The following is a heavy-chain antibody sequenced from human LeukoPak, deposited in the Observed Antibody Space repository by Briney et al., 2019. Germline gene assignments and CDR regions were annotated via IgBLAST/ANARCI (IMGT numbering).Heavy chain of an antibody. J-gene: IGHJ4*02. Sequence: GGSLRLSCTASRITLTSSWMTWVRQAPGKGLEWVAVIWSDATNQFYADSVKGRFTISRDYSQKTVYLEMDSLTIEDTAIYYCAKDAQRGFDYSNSLEYWGPGTLVSVSS. CDR2: IWSDATNQ. D-gene: IGHD4-11*01. V-gene: IGHV3-33*06. CDR1: RITLTSSW. CDR3: AKDAQRGFDYSNSLEY.